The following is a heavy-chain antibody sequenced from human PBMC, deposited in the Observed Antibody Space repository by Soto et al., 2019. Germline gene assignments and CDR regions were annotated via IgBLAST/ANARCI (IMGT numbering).Heavy chain of an antibody. D-gene: IGHD1-26*01. Sequence: PGESLKISCQCSGYTFSNFWIGWVRQLPGQGLEWMGIIYPGDHETRYSPSFLGKVTISAEKSINTAYLQMNSLRAEDTAVYYCARGVAHSGSYYADYWGQGTLVTVSS. CDR2: IYPGDHET. CDR3: ARGVAHSGSYYADY. CDR1: GYTFSNFW. J-gene: IGHJ4*02. V-gene: IGHV5-51*01.